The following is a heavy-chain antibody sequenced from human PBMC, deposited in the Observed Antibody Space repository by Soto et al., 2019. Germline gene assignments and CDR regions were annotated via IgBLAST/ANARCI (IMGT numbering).Heavy chain of an antibody. Sequence: QVQLVQAGAEVKKPGASVKVSCKVSGYTLTELSMHWVRQAPGTGLEWMGGFDPEDGETSYAQKFQGRVTMTEDTSPDTAYLALTSLRSEDTAVYYCASGSQPSSHYGDSRYYYYDCMDVWGQGPTVTFSS. CDR2: FDPEDGET. V-gene: IGHV1-24*01. CDR3: ASGSQPSSHYGDSRYYYYDCMDV. D-gene: IGHD4-17*01. J-gene: IGHJ6*02. CDR1: GYTLTELS.